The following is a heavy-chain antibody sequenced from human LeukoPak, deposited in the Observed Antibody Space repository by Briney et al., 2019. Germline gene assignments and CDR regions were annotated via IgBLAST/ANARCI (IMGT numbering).Heavy chain of an antibody. CDR2: IYYSGST. D-gene: IGHD5-18*01. CDR1: GGSISSYY. J-gene: IGHJ4*02. V-gene: IGHV4-59*12. Sequence: SETLSLTCTVSGGSISSYYWSWIRQPPGKGLEWIGYIYYSGSTNYNPSLKSRVTISVDTSKNQFSLKLSSVTAADTAVYYCARGYSYGQRGDYWGQGTLVTVSS. CDR3: ARGYSYGQRGDY.